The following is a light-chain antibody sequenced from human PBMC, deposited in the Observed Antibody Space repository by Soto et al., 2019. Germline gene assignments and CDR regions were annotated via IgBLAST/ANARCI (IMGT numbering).Light chain of an antibody. CDR1: QGISSSY. CDR2: GAS. Sequence: EVVLTQSPGTLSLSPGERATLSCRASQGISSSYLAWYQEKPGQAPRLLIYGASSRATGIPDRFSGSGSGTDFTLTIRRLEPEEFALYYCQHYGTSPRTFGQGTKVEIK. V-gene: IGKV3-20*01. CDR3: QHYGTSPRT. J-gene: IGKJ1*01.